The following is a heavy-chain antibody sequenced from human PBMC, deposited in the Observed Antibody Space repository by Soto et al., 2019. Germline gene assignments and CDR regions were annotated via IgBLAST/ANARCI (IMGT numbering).Heavy chain of an antibody. CDR1: GGSVSSGSYY. D-gene: IGHD1-26*01. Sequence: QVQLQESGPGLVKPSETLSLTCTVSGGSVSSGSYYWSWIRQPPGKGLEWIGYIYYSGSTNYNPSLKSRVTISVDTSKHQFSLKLSSVTAANTAVYYCARDSGSYTDAFDIWGQGTMVTASS. V-gene: IGHV4-61*01. J-gene: IGHJ3*02. CDR3: ARDSGSYTDAFDI. CDR2: IYYSGST.